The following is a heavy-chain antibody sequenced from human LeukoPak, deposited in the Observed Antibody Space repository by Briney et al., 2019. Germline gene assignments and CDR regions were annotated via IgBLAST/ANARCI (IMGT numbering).Heavy chain of an antibody. Sequence: QAGQSLRLSCAASGFTFSDYAIHWVRQAPGKGLECVGVISYHGTKKYYAESVKGRFTISRDNSKNTLYLHMTSLRAEDTAVYYCARVFTDGSNWHDAFDIWGQGTMLIVSS. J-gene: IGHJ3*02. CDR2: ISYHGTKK. D-gene: IGHD6-13*01. CDR1: GFTFSDYA. V-gene: IGHV3-30*04. CDR3: ARVFTDGSNWHDAFDI.